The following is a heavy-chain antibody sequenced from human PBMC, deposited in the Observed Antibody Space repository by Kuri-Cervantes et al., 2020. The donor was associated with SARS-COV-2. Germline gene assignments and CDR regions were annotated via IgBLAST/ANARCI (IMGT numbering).Heavy chain of an antibody. J-gene: IGHJ4*02. CDR2: IKHSGST. CDR3: ARRAAAGTILLGY. V-gene: IGHV4-34*01. CDR1: GGSFNDYW. D-gene: IGHD6-13*01. Sequence: ESLKISCAVYGGSFNDYWWSWVRQPPGTGLEWIGDIKHSGSTNCNPSLKSRVTISVDTSKNQFSLKLSSVTAADTAVYYCARRAAAGTILLGYWGQGTLVTVSS.